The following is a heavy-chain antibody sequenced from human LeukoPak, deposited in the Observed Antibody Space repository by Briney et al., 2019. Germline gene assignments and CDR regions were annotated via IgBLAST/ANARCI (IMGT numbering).Heavy chain of an antibody. Sequence: GGSLRISCAASGFTFSNYGVHWVRQAPGKGLEWVAVIRYDGSTKYHADSVKGRFTISRDNSKNTVYLEMNSLRAEDTAVYYCARAYSRESGYDFVFENGGQGTLVSVS. CDR2: IRYDGSTK. D-gene: IGHD5-12*01. CDR1: GFTFSNYG. V-gene: IGHV3-33*01. CDR3: ARAYSRESGYDFVFEN. J-gene: IGHJ4*02.